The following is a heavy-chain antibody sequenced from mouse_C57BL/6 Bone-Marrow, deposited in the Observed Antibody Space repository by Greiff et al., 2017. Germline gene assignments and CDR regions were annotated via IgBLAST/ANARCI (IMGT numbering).Heavy chain of an antibody. D-gene: IGHD1-1*01. J-gene: IGHJ4*01. V-gene: IGHV2-3*01. Sequence: QVQLKQSGPGLVAPSQSLSITCTVSGFSLTSYGVSWVRQPPGKGLEWLGVIWGDGSTNYHSALISRLSISKDNSKSQVFLKLNRQPTDDTATYYYAKSVFYYYGSSYGAMDDWGQGTSVTVSS. CDR2: IWGDGST. CDR3: AKSVFYYYGSSYGAMDD. CDR1: GFSLTSYG.